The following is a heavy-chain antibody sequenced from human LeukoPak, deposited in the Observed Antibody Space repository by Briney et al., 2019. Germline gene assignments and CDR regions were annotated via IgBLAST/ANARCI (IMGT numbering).Heavy chain of an antibody. V-gene: IGHV4-59*01. J-gene: IGHJ4*02. D-gene: IGHD2-2*01. CDR2: IYYNGRT. CDR3: ARDRPGGSSFDY. CDR1: GVSISTSC. Sequence: SETLSLTCTVSGVSISTSCWSWIRQSPGKGLEWIGCIYYNGRTNYSPYFASRVTMSLDTSKNQFSLRLNSVTAADTAVYYCARDRPGGSSFDYWGQGTLVTVSS.